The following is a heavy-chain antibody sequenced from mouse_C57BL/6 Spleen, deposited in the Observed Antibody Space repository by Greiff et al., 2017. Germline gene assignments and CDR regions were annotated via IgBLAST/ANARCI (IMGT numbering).Heavy chain of an antibody. CDR3: ARSPITTSAMDY. J-gene: IGHJ4*01. D-gene: IGHD1-1*01. CDR2: INPNNGGT. Sequence: EVQLQQSGPELVKPGASVKIPCKASGYTFTDYNMDWVKQSHGKSLEWIGDINPNNGGTIYNQKFKGKATLTVDKSSSTAYMELRSLPSEDTAVYYGARSPITTSAMDYWGQGTSVTVSS. V-gene: IGHV1-18*01. CDR1: GYTFTDYN.